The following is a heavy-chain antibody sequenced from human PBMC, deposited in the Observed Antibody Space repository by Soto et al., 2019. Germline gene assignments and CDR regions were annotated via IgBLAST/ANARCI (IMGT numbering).Heavy chain of an antibody. D-gene: IGHD3-22*01. CDR2: MYPGGST. Sequence: SETLSLTCAVSGDSISSGGYSWSWVRQPPGKGLEWIGYMYPGGSTSYNPSLKSRVTISVDRSKNQFSLKLSSVTAADTAVYYCATGPILGYYHNSGFDYWGQGTLVTVYS. CDR1: GDSISSGGYS. J-gene: IGHJ4*02. CDR3: ATGPILGYYHNSGFDY. V-gene: IGHV4-30-2*01.